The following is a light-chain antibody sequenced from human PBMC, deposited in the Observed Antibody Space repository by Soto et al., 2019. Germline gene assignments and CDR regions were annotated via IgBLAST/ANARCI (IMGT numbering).Light chain of an antibody. CDR2: DAS. Sequence: DIQMTQSPSSLSASVGDRVTITCQASQDISNHLNWYQQRPGKAPKFLIYDASNLEAGVPSRFRGSGSGTDFTFTISSLQPEDIATYYCQQYDNLPLTFGGGTKVEIK. CDR3: QQYDNLPLT. V-gene: IGKV1-33*01. J-gene: IGKJ4*01. CDR1: QDISNH.